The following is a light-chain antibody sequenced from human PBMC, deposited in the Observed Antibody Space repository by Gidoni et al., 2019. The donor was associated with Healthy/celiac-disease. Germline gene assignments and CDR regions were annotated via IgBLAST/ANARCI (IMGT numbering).Light chain of an antibody. J-gene: IGKJ1*01. CDR2: GAS. CDR3: QEYNNWPRT. Sequence: EIVMTQSPATLSVSPGERATLSCRASQSVSSNLAWYQQKPGQATRLLIYGASTRATGIPARFSGSGSGTEFTLTIRSLQSEDFAVYYCQEYNNWPRTVGQGTKVEIK. V-gene: IGKV3-15*01. CDR1: QSVSSN.